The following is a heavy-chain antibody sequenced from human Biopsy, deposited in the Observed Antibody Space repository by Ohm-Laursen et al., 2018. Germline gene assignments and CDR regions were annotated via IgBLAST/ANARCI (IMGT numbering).Heavy chain of an antibody. CDR2: IFYRGST. V-gene: IGHV4-39*01. CDR1: GGSISNNNYY. D-gene: IGHD3-22*01. Sequence: GTLSLTCIVSGGSISNNNYYWGWIRQPPGKGLEWIGSIFYRGSTHFKPSLKSRVNISVDTSKNQFSLKLNSVTAADTAVYYCARDYDTSGYYYVSWGQGTLVTISS. J-gene: IGHJ5*02. CDR3: ARDYDTSGYYYVS.